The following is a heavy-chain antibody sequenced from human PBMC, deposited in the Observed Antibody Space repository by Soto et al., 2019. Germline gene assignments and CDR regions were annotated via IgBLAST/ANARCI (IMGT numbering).Heavy chain of an antibody. Sequence: QVQLVQSGAEVKKPGASVKVSCKASGYTFTSYDINWVRQATGQGLEWMGWMNPNSGNTGYAQKSPARVSLTRNTSISTAYVDLRRLRSEDTAVYYCARGGEECSGGSCYHWFDPWGQGTLVSVSS. CDR2: MNPNSGNT. V-gene: IGHV1-8*01. J-gene: IGHJ5*02. D-gene: IGHD2-15*01. CDR1: GYTFTSYD. CDR3: ARGGEECSGGSCYHWFDP.